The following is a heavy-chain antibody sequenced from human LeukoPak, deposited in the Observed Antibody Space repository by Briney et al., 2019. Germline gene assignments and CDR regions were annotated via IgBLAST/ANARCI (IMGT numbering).Heavy chain of an antibody. CDR2: ISYDGSDK. Sequence: GGSLRLSCAASGFTFSSYGMHWVRQAPGKGLECVAVISYDGSDKYYADSVKGRFTISRDNSKNTLYLQMNSLRAEDTAVYSCAKDAFSSGWELFDYWGQGTLVTVSS. CDR1: GFTFSSYG. D-gene: IGHD6-19*01. J-gene: IGHJ4*02. V-gene: IGHV3-30*18. CDR3: AKDAFSSGWELFDY.